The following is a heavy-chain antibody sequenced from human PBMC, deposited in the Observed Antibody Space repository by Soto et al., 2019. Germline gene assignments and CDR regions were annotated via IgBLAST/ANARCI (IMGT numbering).Heavy chain of an antibody. CDR2: IWHDGSNK. V-gene: IGHV3-33*01. J-gene: IGHJ4*02. CDR1: GFSFSNYG. Sequence: ILSCAASGFSFSNYGMHRVRQAPGKGLEWVALIWHDGSNKYYAESVKGRFTISRDNSKDMVYLQMNSLRAEDTAMYYCARDGDANTGFGKDYWGQGTLVTVSS. CDR3: ARDGDANTGFGKDY. D-gene: IGHD3-16*01.